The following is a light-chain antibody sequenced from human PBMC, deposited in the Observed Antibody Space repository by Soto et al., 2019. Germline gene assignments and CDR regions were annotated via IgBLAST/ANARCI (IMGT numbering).Light chain of an antibody. Sequence: DIQMTQPPSTLSASFGDTVAITCRASHSISCWLAWYQQKPGKAPTLLIYGASSLQTGVPSRFSGSGSGTEFTLSISSLQPDDVETYYCQHFNSYPWTFGQGTKVDIK. CDR1: HSISCW. CDR3: QHFNSYPWT. V-gene: IGKV1-5*01. J-gene: IGKJ1*01. CDR2: GAS.